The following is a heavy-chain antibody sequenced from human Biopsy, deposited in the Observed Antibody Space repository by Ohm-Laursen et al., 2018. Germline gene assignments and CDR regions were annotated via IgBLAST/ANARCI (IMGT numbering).Heavy chain of an antibody. J-gene: IGHJ5*02. CDR1: GYTFTSYA. CDR2: LNPVSGNS. Sequence: SVKVSCKASGYTFTSYAITWVRQASGQGPEWIGWLNPVSGNSNFGQKFRGRVTVTSDTSISTAYMELSGLTSDDTATYYCGRAVRNRLLFDPWGQGTLVTVTS. V-gene: IGHV1-8*01. CDR3: GRAVRNRLLFDP. D-gene: IGHD2/OR15-2a*01.